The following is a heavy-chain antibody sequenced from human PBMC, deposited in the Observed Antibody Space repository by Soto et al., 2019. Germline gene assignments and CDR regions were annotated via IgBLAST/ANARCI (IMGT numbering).Heavy chain of an antibody. V-gene: IGHV3-21*01. Sequence: PGGSLRLSCAASGFTFSSYSMNWVRQAPGKGLEWVSSISSSSSYIYYADSVKGRFTISRDNAKNSLYLQMNSLRAEDTAVYYCARDIHCSSTSCYKSFDYWGQGTLVTVSS. CDR3: ARDIHCSSTSCYKSFDY. CDR2: ISSSSSYI. J-gene: IGHJ4*02. CDR1: GFTFSSYS. D-gene: IGHD2-2*02.